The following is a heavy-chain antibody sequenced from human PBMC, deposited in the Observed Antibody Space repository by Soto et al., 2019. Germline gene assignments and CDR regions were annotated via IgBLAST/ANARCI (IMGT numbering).Heavy chain of an antibody. CDR1: GFGFSDYA. J-gene: IGHJ4*02. CDR2: ISESGGST. Sequence: PGGSLRLSCAASGFGFSDYAMSWVRQAPGKGLEWVSVISESGGSTHYADSVRSRFTVSRDNSKNSLSLRMNSLRDEDTAVYFCAKRSPYSSGWYSPIFDYWGQGALVTVSS. D-gene: IGHD6-13*01. V-gene: IGHV3-23*01. CDR3: AKRSPYSSGWYSPIFDY.